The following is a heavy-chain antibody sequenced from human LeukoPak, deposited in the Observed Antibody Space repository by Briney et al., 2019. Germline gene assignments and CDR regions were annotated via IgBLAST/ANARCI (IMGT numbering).Heavy chain of an antibody. V-gene: IGHV3-30*18. D-gene: IGHD3-3*01. J-gene: IGHJ4*02. CDR2: ISYDGSNK. CDR1: GFTFSSYG. CDR3: AKDRDFWSGYYIGY. Sequence: PTGGSLRLSCAASGFTFSSYGMHWVRQAPGKGLEWVAVISYDGSNKYYADSVKGRFTISRDNSKNTLYLQMNSLRAEDTAVYYCAKDRDFWSGYYIGYWGQGTLVTVSS.